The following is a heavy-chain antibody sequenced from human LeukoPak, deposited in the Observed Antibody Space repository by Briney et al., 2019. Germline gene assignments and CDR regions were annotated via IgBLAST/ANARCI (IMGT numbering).Heavy chain of an antibody. Sequence: PGGSLRLSCAASGFTFSSYWMSWVRQAPGEGLEWVANIRQDGSEEFYVDSVKGRFTISRDNAKNSLYLQMNSLRAEDTAVYYCARDGDDSSGYYGDYWGQGTLVTVSS. J-gene: IGHJ4*02. D-gene: IGHD3-22*01. CDR1: GFTFSSYW. CDR3: ARDGDDSSGYYGDY. CDR2: IRQDGSEE. V-gene: IGHV3-7*01.